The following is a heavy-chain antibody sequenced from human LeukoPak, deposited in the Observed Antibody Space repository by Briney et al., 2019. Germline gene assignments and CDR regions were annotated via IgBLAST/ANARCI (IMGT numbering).Heavy chain of an antibody. CDR3: ARVYSTIFGVVRNWFDP. CDR2: ISWNSGSI. J-gene: IGHJ5*02. V-gene: IGHV3-9*01. D-gene: IGHD3-3*01. CDR1: GFTFDDYA. Sequence: GGSLRLSCAASGFTFDDYAMHWVRQAPGKGLEWVSGISWNSGSIGYADSVKGRFTISRDNAKNSLYLQMNSLRAEDTAVYYCARVYSTIFGVVRNWFDPWGQGTLVTVSS.